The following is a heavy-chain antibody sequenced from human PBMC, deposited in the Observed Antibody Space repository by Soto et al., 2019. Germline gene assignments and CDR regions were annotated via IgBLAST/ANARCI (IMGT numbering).Heavy chain of an antibody. CDR1: GASFSGYS. D-gene: IGHD1-26*01. CDR2: IEHSGST. CDR3: ARVGANPSDY. J-gene: IGHJ4*02. V-gene: IGHV4-34*01. Sequence: QVQLQQWGAGLLKPSETLSLTCAVHGASFSGYSWSWIRQPPGKGLEWIGDIEHSGSTNYNSSLRSRVTMSLDTSKNHFSLKLNSVTAADTAVYYCARVGANPSDYWGQGTLVTVSS.